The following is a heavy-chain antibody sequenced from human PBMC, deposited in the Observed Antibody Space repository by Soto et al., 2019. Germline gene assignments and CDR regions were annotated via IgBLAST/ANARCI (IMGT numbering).Heavy chain of an antibody. Sequence: SVKVSCKASGGTFSSYAISWVRQAPGQGLEWMGGIIPIFGTANDAQKFQGRVTITADESTSTAYMELSSLRSEDTAVYYCASTFYDSSGKYYYYYSMDVWGQGTTVTVSS. CDR2: IIPIFGTA. D-gene: IGHD3-22*01. J-gene: IGHJ6*02. CDR3: ASTFYDSSGKYYYYYSMDV. CDR1: GGTFSSYA. V-gene: IGHV1-69*13.